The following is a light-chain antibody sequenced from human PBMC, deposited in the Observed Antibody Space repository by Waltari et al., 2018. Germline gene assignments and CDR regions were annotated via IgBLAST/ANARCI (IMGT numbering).Light chain of an antibody. CDR2: KAS. CDR3: QQYNSILGT. V-gene: IGKV1-5*03. J-gene: IGKJ1*01. CDR1: QSISSW. Sequence: DIQMTQSPSTLSASVGDRVTITCWASQSISSWLAWYQQKPGKAPKLLIYKASSLESGVPSRFSGSGSGTEFTLTISSLQPDDFATYYCQQYNSILGTFGQGTKVEIK.